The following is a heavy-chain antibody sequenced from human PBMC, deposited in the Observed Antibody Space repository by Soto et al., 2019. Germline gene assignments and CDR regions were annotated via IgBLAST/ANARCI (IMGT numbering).Heavy chain of an antibody. J-gene: IGHJ3*02. CDR3: ARDNQYYYGSGSYYNQSAFDI. D-gene: IGHD3-10*01. CDR2: INAYNGNT. Sequence: ASVKVFCKASGYTFTSYYMHWVRQAPGQGLEWMGWINAYNGNTSYAQKLQGRVTMTRDTSTSTAYMELRSLRSDDTAVYYCARDNQYYYGSGSYYNQSAFDIWGQGTMVTVSS. CDR1: GYTFTSYY. V-gene: IGHV1-18*04.